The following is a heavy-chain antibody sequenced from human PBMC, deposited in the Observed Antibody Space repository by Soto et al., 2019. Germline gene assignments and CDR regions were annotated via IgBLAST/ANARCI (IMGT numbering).Heavy chain of an antibody. CDR2: ISYDGSNK. V-gene: IGHV3-30*18. CDR3: AKDMGDYDYVWGSCPYY. J-gene: IGHJ4*02. CDR1: GFTFSSYG. D-gene: IGHD3-16*01. Sequence: SLRLSCAASGFTFSSYGMHWVRQAPGKGLEWVAVISYDGSNKYYADSVKGRFTISRDNSKNTLYLQMNSLRAEDTAVYYCAKDMGDYDYVWGSCPYYWGQGTLVTVSS.